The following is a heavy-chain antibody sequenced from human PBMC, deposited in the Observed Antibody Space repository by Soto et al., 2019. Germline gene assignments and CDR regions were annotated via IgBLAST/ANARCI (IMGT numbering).Heavy chain of an antibody. CDR1: GGSISSGDYY. J-gene: IGHJ4*02. V-gene: IGHV4-30-4*01. D-gene: IGHD5-18*01. CDR2: IYYSGST. CDR3: ARGDTVDTAKGFRNKYYFDY. Sequence: QVQLQESGPGLVKPSQTLSLTCTVSGGSISSGDYYWSWIRQPPGKGLEWIGYIYYSGSTYYNPSPKRRGTKSRKHSKDQFLLEPSFGAAADTAVYFWARGDTVDTAKGFRNKYYFDYWGQGTLVTVSS.